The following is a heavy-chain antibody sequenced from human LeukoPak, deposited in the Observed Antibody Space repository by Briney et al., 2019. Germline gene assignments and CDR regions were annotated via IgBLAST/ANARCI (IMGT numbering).Heavy chain of an antibody. Sequence: GGSLRLSCAASGFTFSNYRMSWVRQAPGKGLEWVANIKWDGSAKYYVDSVKGRFSVFRENAENSLFLQMNSLRAEDTAVYYCARINSGLQWGDALDIWGQGTMVTVSS. V-gene: IGHV3-7*01. CDR1: GFTFSNYR. CDR2: IKWDGSAK. J-gene: IGHJ3*02. D-gene: IGHD5-12*01. CDR3: ARINSGLQWGDALDI.